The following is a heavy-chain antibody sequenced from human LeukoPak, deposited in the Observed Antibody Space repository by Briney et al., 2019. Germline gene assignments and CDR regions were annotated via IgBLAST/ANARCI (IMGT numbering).Heavy chain of an antibody. CDR3: VRETPIAVAGTIYFYFYMDV. CDR2: ISSSSSYI. V-gene: IGHV3-21*01. D-gene: IGHD6-19*01. CDR1: GFTFSSYS. Sequence: GGSLRLSCAASGFTFSSYSMNWVRQAPGKGLEWVSSISSSSSYIYYGDSVKGRFTISRDNAKNSLYLQMNSLRVEYTAVYYCVRETPIAVAGTIYFYFYMDVWGKGTTVTVSS. J-gene: IGHJ6*03.